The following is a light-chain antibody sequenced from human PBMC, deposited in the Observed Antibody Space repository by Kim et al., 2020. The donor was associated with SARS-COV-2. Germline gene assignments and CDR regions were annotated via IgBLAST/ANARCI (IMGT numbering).Light chain of an antibody. CDR3: QQYNKWPPLT. V-gene: IGKV3-15*01. J-gene: IGKJ4*01. CDR2: DAS. Sequence: SPVERATRSCRASQRVTDKLAWYQQRPGQAPRLLIYDASTRATGIPARFSGSGSGTEFTLTISSLQSEDFAVYYCQQYNKWPPLTFGGGTKVDIK. CDR1: QRVTDK.